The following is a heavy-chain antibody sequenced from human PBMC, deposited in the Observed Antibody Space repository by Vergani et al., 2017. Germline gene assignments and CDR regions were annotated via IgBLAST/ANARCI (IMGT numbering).Heavy chain of an antibody. CDR2: IFYSGST. CDR1: GGSFSGYY. Sequence: QVQLQQWGAGLLKPSETLSLTCAVYGGSFSGYYWSWIRQPPGKGLGWIGYIFYSGSTNYNPSLQSRVTVSVDTSKNQFSRKLSSVTAADTAVYYCARETTLNRRYYYYCGMDVWGQGTTVTVSS. J-gene: IGHJ6*02. CDR3: ARETTLNRRYYYYCGMDV. D-gene: IGHD1-14*01. V-gene: IGHV4-34*11.